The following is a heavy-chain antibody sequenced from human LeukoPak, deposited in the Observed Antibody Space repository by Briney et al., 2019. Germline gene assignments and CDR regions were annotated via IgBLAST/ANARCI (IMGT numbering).Heavy chain of an antibody. CDR2: IYYSGST. CDR1: GGSFSSGSYY. D-gene: IGHD2-8*01. J-gene: IGHJ6*02. Sequence: SETLSLTCTVSGGSFSSGSYYWSWIRQPPGKGLEWIGYIYYSGSTNYNPSLKSRVTISVDTSKNQFSLKLSSVTAADTAVYYCAGAELYQDYYYGMDVWGQGTTVTVSS. CDR3: AGAELYQDYYYGMDV. V-gene: IGHV4-61*01.